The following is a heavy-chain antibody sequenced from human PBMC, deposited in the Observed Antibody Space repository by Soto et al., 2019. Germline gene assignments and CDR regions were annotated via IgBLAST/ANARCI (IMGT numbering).Heavy chain of an antibody. D-gene: IGHD3-22*01. V-gene: IGHV4-31*03. CDR2: IYYSGST. CDR1: VGSISSGGYY. J-gene: IGHJ4*02. Sequence: SETLCLTCTVSVGSISSGGYYWSWIRQHRGKGLEWIGYIYYSGSTYYNPSLKSRVTISVDTSKNQFSLKLSSVTAADTAVYYCARGRTYYYDSSGYYTYYFDYWGQGTMVTVSS. CDR3: ARGRTYYYDSSGYYTYYFDY.